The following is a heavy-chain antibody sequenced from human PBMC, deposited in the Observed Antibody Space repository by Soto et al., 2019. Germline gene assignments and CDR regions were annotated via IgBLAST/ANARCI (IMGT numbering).Heavy chain of an antibody. V-gene: IGHV1-69*13. CDR2: IIPIFGTA. J-gene: IGHJ4*02. D-gene: IGHD3-22*01. Sequence: GASVKVSCKASGGTFSSYAISWVRQAPGQGLEWMGGIIPIFGTANYAQKFRGRVTITADESTSTAYMELSSLRSEDTAVYYCARDPKPNYYDSSGYYDTGPWGQGTLVTVSS. CDR3: ARDPKPNYYDSSGYYDTGP. CDR1: GGTFSSYA.